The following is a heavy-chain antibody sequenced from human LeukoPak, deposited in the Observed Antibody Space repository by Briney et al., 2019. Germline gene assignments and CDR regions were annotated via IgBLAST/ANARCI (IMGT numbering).Heavy chain of an antibody. Sequence: TGGSLRLSCAASGFTFSDYWMTWVRQAPGKGLEWVANIKEDGSKKNYVDSMEGRFTISRDNARNSLYLQMDSLRAEDTAVYYCARGVAAADWGQGTLVTVSS. J-gene: IGHJ4*02. CDR3: ARGVAAAD. CDR1: GFTFSDYW. CDR2: IKEDGSKK. V-gene: IGHV3-7*03. D-gene: IGHD6-25*01.